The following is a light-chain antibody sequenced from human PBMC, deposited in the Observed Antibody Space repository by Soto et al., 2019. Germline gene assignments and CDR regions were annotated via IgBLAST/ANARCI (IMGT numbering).Light chain of an antibody. V-gene: IGLV1-40*01. Sequence: QSVLTQPPSLSGRPWQRVTISCTGISSNIGAGYDVHWYQQLPGTAPKLLIYGNSNRPSGVPDRFSGSKSGTSASLAITGLQAEDEADYYCQSYDSSLSGYVFGTGTKVTVL. CDR2: GNS. J-gene: IGLJ1*01. CDR1: SSNIGAGYD. CDR3: QSYDSSLSGYV.